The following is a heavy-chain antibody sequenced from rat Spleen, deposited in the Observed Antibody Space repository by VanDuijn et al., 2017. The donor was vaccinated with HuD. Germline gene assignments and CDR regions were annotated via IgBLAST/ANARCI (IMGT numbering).Heavy chain of an antibody. CDR3: TRHDNMGTANWFAY. D-gene: IGHD1-5*01. CDR2: IIYEGSYT. Sequence: EVQLVDSGGGFVQPGRSLKLSCAASGFTFTDYAMAWFRQAPKKGLEWVATIIYEGSYTYYRDSVKGRFTLSRDNTSNTLYLQMDSLRSEDMATYYCTRHDNMGTANWFAYWGQGTLVTVSS. J-gene: IGHJ3*01. CDR1: GFTFTDYA. V-gene: IGHV5-17*01.